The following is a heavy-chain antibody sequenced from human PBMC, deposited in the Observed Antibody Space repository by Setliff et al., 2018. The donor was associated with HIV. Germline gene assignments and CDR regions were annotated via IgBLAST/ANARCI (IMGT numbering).Heavy chain of an antibody. CDR3: AREGKTALVTKYFDY. Sequence: PSETLSLTCTVSGDSLSSDYYYWTWIRQHPEKGLEWIGYIYYSGSTLYNPSLRSRLSMSVDTSKNQFSLELSSVTAADTAVYFCAREGKTALVTKYFDYWGQGTLVTVSS. CDR1: GDSLSSDYYY. J-gene: IGHJ4*02. CDR2: IYYSGST. D-gene: IGHD5-18*01. V-gene: IGHV4-31*03.